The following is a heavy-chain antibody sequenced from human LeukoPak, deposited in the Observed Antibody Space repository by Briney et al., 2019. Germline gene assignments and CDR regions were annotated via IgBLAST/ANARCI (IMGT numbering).Heavy chain of an antibody. D-gene: IGHD2-2*01. J-gene: IGHJ5*02. CDR1: GGPISNYY. Sequence: SETLSLTCTVSGGPISNYYWSWIRQPPGKRLEWIGYVYYSGSTNYNPSLKSRVTISVDTSKNQFSLKLSSVTAADTAVYYCARDGCSSTSCYDWFDPWGQGTLVTVSS. CDR2: VYYSGST. CDR3: ARDGCSSTSCYDWFDP. V-gene: IGHV4-59*01.